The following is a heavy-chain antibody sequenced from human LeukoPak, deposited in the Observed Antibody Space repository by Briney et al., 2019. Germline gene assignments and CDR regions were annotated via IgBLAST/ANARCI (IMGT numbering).Heavy chain of an antibody. Sequence: SETLSLTCTVSGGSISSYYWSWIRQPPGKGLEWIGYIYYSGSTNYNPSLKSRVTISVDTSKNQFSLKLSSVTAADTAVYYCARGPYSYDSSGAFDIWGQGTMVTVSS. CDR2: IYYSGST. D-gene: IGHD3-22*01. CDR3: ARGPYSYDSSGAFDI. CDR1: GGSISSYY. J-gene: IGHJ3*02. V-gene: IGHV4-59*01.